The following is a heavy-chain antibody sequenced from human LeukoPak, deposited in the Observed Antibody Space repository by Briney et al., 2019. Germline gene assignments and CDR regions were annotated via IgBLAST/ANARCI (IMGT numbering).Heavy chain of an antibody. J-gene: IGHJ4*02. CDR2: VYADGAT. V-gene: IGHV3-53*01. CDR1: GFIVNTNY. CDR3: VRDNPRQQGFAY. Sequence: GGSLRLSCAASGFIVNTNYMNWVRQAPGKGLEWVSVVYADGATYYADSVKGRFTVSRDNSKNTLYLQMNGLRAEDTAVYYCVRDNPRQQGFAYWGQGTLVTVSS. D-gene: IGHD6-13*01.